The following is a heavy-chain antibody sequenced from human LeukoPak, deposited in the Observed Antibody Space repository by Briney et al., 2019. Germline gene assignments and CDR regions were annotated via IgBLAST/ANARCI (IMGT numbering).Heavy chain of an antibody. CDR2: INSDGSST. J-gene: IGHJ4*02. D-gene: IGHD5-18*01. Sequence: GSLRLSCAASGFTFSSYWMHWVRQAPGKGLVWVSRINSDGSSTSYADSVKGRFTISRDNAKNTLYLQMNSLRAEDTAVYYYARETYSYGRPFDYWGQGTLVTVSS. CDR3: ARETYSYGRPFDY. V-gene: IGHV3-74*01. CDR1: GFTFSSYW.